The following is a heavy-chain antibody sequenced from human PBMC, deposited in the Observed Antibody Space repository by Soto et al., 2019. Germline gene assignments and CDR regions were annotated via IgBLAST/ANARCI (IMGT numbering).Heavy chain of an antibody. J-gene: IGHJ4*02. CDR3: ARDMGATLDY. CDR2: IYYSGST. CDR1: GGSISSYY. D-gene: IGHD1-26*01. Sequence: NPSETLSLTCTVSGGSISSYYWSWIRQPPGKGLEWIGYIYYSGSTNYNPSLKSRVTISVDTSKNQFSLKLSSVTAADTAVYYCARDMGATLDYWGQGTLVTVSS. V-gene: IGHV4-59*01.